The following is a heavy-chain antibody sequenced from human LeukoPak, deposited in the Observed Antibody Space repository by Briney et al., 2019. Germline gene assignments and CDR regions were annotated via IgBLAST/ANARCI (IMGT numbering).Heavy chain of an antibody. D-gene: IGHD6-13*01. CDR3: AKDPMAAAGPRAFDI. J-gene: IGHJ3*02. CDR2: ISGSGGST. V-gene: IGHV3-23*01. CDR1: GFTFSSYA. Sequence: GGSLRLSCSASGFTFSSYAMSWVRQAPGKGLGWVSTISGSGGSTYYADSVKGRFTIFRDNSKNTLYLQMNSLRAEDTAVYYCAKDPMAAAGPRAFDIWGQGTMVTVSS.